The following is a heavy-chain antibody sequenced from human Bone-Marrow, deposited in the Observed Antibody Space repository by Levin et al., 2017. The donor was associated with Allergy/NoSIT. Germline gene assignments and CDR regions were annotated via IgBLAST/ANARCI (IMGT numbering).Heavy chain of an antibody. Sequence: SETLSLTCAVSGGSISNTTYHWVWIRQPPGKGLEWIGNVYYTGGAHYTPSLKSRVTISVDTSKNQFSLKMTSVTARDTAIYYCARQHCSSTRSSTGWGGWFDPWGKGMLVTVSS. CDR3: ARQHCSSTRSSTGWGGWFDP. CDR2: VYYTGGA. V-gene: IGHV4-39*01. CDR1: GGSISNTTYH. D-gene: IGHD2-2*01. J-gene: IGHJ5*02.